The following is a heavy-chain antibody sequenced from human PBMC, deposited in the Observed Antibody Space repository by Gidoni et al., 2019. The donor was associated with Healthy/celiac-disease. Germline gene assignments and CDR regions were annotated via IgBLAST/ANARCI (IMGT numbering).Heavy chain of an antibody. J-gene: IGHJ5*02. CDR3: AKGYGSGSYSWFDP. D-gene: IGHD3-10*01. CDR2: ISGRGGST. Sequence: VQLLESGGGLVQPGGSLRLSCAASGFTFRSYSMSWVRQAPGKGLEWVSAISGRGGSTYYADSVKGRFTISRDNSKNSLYLQMNSLRAEDTAVYYCAKGYGSGSYSWFDPWGQGTLVTVSS. V-gene: IGHV3-23*01. CDR1: GFTFRSYS.